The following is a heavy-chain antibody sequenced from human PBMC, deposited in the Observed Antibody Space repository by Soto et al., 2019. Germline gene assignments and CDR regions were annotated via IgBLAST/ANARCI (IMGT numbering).Heavy chain of an antibody. D-gene: IGHD6-6*01. V-gene: IGHV3-64D*06. Sequence: GGSLRLSCSASGFTFSSYAMHWVRQAPGKGLEYVSAISSNGGSTYYADSVKGRFTISRDNSKNTLYLQMSSLRAEDTAVYYCGNGTPIGYSSSAAYYYYGMDVWGQGTTVTVSS. CDR1: GFTFSSYA. CDR2: ISSNGGST. CDR3: GNGTPIGYSSSAAYYYYGMDV. J-gene: IGHJ6*02.